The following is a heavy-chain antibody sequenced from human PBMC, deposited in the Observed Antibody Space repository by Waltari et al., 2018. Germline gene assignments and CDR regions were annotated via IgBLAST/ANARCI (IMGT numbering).Heavy chain of an antibody. CDR3: ARSYLGGWYYFDY. Sequence: QVQLQQWGAGLLKPSETLSLTCAVYGGSFSGYYWNWIRQPPGKGLEWIGEINHSGSTNYNPSLKSRVTISVDTSKNQFSLKLSSVTAADTAVYYCARSYLGGWYYFDYWGQGTLVTVSS. CDR1: GGSFSGYY. CDR2: INHSGST. V-gene: IGHV4-34*01. J-gene: IGHJ4*02. D-gene: IGHD6-19*01.